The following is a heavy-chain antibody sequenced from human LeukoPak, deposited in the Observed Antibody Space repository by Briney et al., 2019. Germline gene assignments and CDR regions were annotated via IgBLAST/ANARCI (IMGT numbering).Heavy chain of an antibody. Sequence: GGSLRLSCAASGFTFSSYSMNWVRQAPGKGLEWVSYISSSSSTIYYADSVKGRFTISRDNAKNSLYLQMNSLRAEDTAVYYCSGGGSGWYSNYWGQGTLVTVSS. CDR2: ISSSSSTI. CDR1: GFTFSSYS. D-gene: IGHD6-19*01. J-gene: IGHJ4*02. V-gene: IGHV3-48*04. CDR3: SGGGSGWYSNY.